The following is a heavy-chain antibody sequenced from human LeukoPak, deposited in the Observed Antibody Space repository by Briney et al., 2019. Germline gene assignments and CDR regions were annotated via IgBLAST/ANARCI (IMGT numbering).Heavy chain of an antibody. CDR3: AKDISAVTTRFDL. V-gene: IGHV3-9*01. CDR2: ISWNSGSI. J-gene: IGHJ2*01. CDR1: GFTFNTYD. Sequence: PGGSLRLSCAASGFTFNTYDMSWVRQAPGEGLEWVSGISWNSGSIGYAHSVKGRFTISRDNAKNSLYLQMNSLRAEDTALYYCAKDISAVTTRFDLWGRGTLVTVSS. D-gene: IGHD4-17*01.